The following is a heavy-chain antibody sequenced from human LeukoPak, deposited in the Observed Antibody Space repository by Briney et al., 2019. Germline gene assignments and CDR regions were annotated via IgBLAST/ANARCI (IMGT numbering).Heavy chain of an antibody. CDR2: IYTSGST. D-gene: IGHD2-15*01. J-gene: IGHJ4*02. CDR3: ARVGEYCSGGSCYSSRCYFDY. Sequence: SETLSLTCTVSGGSISSYYWSWIRQPAGKGLEWIGRIYTSGSTNYNPSLKSRVTMSVDTSKNQFSLKLSSVTAADTAVYYCARVGEYCSGGSCYSSRCYFDYWGQGTLVTVSS. CDR1: GGSISSYY. V-gene: IGHV4-4*07.